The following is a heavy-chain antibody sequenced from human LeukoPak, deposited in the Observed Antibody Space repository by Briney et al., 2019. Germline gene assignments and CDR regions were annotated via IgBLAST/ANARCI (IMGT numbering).Heavy chain of an antibody. CDR1: GFTLSDHY. V-gene: IGHV3-74*01. Sequence: GGSLRLSCAISGFTLSDHYIDWVRQAPGKGLAWVSRINSDGSSTSYADSVKGRFTISRDNAKNTLYLQMNSLRAEDTAVYYCARDILYYGMDVWGQGTTVTVSS. D-gene: IGHD2-21*01. J-gene: IGHJ6*02. CDR3: ARDILYYGMDV. CDR2: INSDGSST.